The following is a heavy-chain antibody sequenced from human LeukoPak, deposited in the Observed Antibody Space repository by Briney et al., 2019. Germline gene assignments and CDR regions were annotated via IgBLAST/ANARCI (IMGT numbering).Heavy chain of an antibody. CDR3: ATVSVYDRSPGWFDP. D-gene: IGHD3-22*01. V-gene: IGHV1-24*01. J-gene: IGHJ5*02. Sequence: GASVKVSCKVSGYTLTELSMHWVQQAPGKGLEWMGGFDPEDGETIYAQKFQGRVTMTEDTSTDTAYMELSSLRSEDTAVYYCATVSVYDRSPGWFDPWGQGTLVTVSS. CDR2: FDPEDGET. CDR1: GYTLTELS.